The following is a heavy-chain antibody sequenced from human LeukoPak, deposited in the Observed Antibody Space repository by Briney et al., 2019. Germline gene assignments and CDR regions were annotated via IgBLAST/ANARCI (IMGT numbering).Heavy chain of an antibody. V-gene: IGHV3-74*03. CDR2: IENDGSTT. CDR3: AKDLYYDSSGTSFDY. D-gene: IGHD3-22*01. J-gene: IGHJ4*02. CDR1: GFTFSSNW. Sequence: GGSMRLSCAASGFTFSSNWMYWVRQAPGKGLVWVSRIENDGSTTSYADSVKGRFTISRDNAKNMVYLQMNSLRAEDTALYYCAKDLYYDSSGTSFDYWGQGTLVTVSS.